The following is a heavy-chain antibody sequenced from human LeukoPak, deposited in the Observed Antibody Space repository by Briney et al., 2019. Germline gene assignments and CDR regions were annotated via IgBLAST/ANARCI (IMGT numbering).Heavy chain of an antibody. Sequence: GGSLRLSCVASEFSFSSNWMSWVRQAPGKGLEWVAVIKQDGSEKYYVDSLKGRFTISRDNAKNSLYLQMNSLRAEDTAVYYCARLYGSGRIDYWGQGTLVTVSS. D-gene: IGHD3-10*01. CDR1: EFSFSSNW. J-gene: IGHJ4*02. CDR2: IKQDGSEK. V-gene: IGHV3-7*04. CDR3: ARLYGSGRIDY.